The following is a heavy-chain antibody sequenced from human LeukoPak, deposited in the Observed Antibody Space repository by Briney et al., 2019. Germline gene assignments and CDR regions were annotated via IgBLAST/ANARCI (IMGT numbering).Heavy chain of an antibody. D-gene: IGHD5-18*01. V-gene: IGHV1-69*04. CDR1: GGTFSSYA. J-gene: IGHJ3*02. CDR2: IIPILGIA. Sequence: SVKVSCKASGGTFSSYAISWVRQAPGQGLEWMGRIIPILGIANYAQKFQGRVTITADKSTSTAYMELSSLRSEDTAVYYCARYTSVDTAMVTGAFGIWGQGTMVTVSS. CDR3: ARYTSVDTAMVTGAFGI.